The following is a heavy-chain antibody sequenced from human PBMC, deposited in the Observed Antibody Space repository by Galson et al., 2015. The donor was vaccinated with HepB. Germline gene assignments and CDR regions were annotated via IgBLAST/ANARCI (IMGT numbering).Heavy chain of an antibody. V-gene: IGHV1-24*01. CDR1: GSTLTELS. CDR3: AILYGDRFDY. Sequence: SVTVSCKVSGSTLTELSMHWVRQAPGKGLEWMGGFDPEDGETIYAQKFQGRVTMTEDTSTDTAYMELSSLRSEDTAVYYCAILYGDRFDYWGQGTLVTVSS. D-gene: IGHD4-17*01. CDR2: FDPEDGET. J-gene: IGHJ4*02.